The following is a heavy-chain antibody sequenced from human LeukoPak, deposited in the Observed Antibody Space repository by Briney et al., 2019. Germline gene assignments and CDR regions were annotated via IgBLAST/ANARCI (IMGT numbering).Heavy chain of an antibody. CDR3: ARSLITSGYYSSGY. D-gene: IGHD3-22*01. CDR2: ISSSSSYI. Sequence: PGGSLRLSCAASGFTFSSYSMNWVRQAPGKGLEWVSSISSSSSYIYYADSVKGRFTISRDNAKNSLHLQMNSLRAEDTAVYYCARSLITSGYYSSGYWGQGTLVTVSS. J-gene: IGHJ4*02. V-gene: IGHV3-21*01. CDR1: GFTFSSYS.